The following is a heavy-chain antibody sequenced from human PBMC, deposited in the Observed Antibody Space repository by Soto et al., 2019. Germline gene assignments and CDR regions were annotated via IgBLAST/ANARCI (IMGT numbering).Heavy chain of an antibody. J-gene: IGHJ4*02. CDR1: GGSVSSGSYY. CDR2: IYYSGST. Sequence: SETLSLTCTVSGGSVSSGSYYWSWIRQPPGKGLEWFGYIYYSGSTNYNPSLKSRVTISVDTSKNQFSLKMSSVTAADTAVYSCATSTNFEFCASSLALGFDVWGQGTPVTVSS. CDR3: ATSTNFEFCASSLALGFDV. V-gene: IGHV4-61*01. D-gene: IGHD6-13*01.